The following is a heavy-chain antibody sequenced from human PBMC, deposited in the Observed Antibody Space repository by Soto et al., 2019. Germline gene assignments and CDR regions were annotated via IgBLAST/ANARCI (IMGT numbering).Heavy chain of an antibody. Sequence: GGSLRLSCAASGFTFSSYAMSWVRQAPGKGLEWVSAISGSGGSTYYADSVKGRFTISRDNSKNTLYLQMNSLRAEDTAVYYCAKAESRDDYYDSSGYSHFDYWGQGTLVTVSS. CDR2: ISGSGGST. CDR1: GFTFSSYA. CDR3: AKAESRDDYYDSSGYSHFDY. J-gene: IGHJ4*02. D-gene: IGHD3-22*01. V-gene: IGHV3-23*01.